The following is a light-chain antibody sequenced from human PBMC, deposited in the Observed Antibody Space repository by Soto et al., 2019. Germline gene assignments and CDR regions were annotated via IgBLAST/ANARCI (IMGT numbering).Light chain of an antibody. Sequence: QSALTQPASVSGSPGQSITISCTGTSSDVGNYNLVSWYQQHPGKAPKLMIYEGSKRPSGVSNRFSGSKSGNTASLTISGLQAEDEADYYCCSYAGSSTFSYVFGTGTKVTVL. CDR3: CSYAGSSTFSYV. V-gene: IGLV2-23*03. J-gene: IGLJ1*01. CDR1: SSDVGNYNL. CDR2: EGS.